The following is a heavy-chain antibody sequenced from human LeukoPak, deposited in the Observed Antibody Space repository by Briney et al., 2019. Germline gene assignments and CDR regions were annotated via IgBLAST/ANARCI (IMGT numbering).Heavy chain of an antibody. Sequence: ASVKVSCKASGYTFTGYYMHWVRQAPGQGLEWMGWINPDSGGTNFAQRFEGRVTMTRDTSISTAYMELSRLRSDDTAVYYCGRDFRDSLDYWGQGTLVTVSS. CDR2: INPDSGGT. CDR3: GRDFRDSLDY. CDR1: GYTFTGYY. V-gene: IGHV1-2*02. J-gene: IGHJ4*02.